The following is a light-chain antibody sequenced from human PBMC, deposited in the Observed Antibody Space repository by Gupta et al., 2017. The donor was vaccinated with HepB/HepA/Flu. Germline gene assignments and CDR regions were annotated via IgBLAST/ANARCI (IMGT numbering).Light chain of an antibody. CDR3: QQYYGTPLT. J-gene: IGKJ4*01. V-gene: IGKV4-1*01. Sequence: DIVMTQSLDSLAVSLGARATINCKSSQSVFYGRNNKNYLAWYQQKPGQPPKLLIYWASTRESGVPDRFSGSGSGTDFTLTISSLQAEDVAVYYCQQYYGTPLTFGGGTKVEIK. CDR2: WAS. CDR1: QSVFYGRNNKNY.